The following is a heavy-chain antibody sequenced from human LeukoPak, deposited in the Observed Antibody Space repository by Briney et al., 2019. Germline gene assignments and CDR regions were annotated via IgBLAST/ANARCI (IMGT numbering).Heavy chain of an antibody. CDR1: GFTFSSYS. CDR3: ARGRGAVAGTSHAFDI. Sequence: GGSLRLSCAASGFTFSSYSMNWVRQAPGKGLEWVLFISSSSSYIYYADSVKGRFTISRDNAKNSLYLQMNSLRAEDTAVYYCARGRGAVAGTSHAFDIWGQGTMVTVSS. J-gene: IGHJ3*02. CDR2: ISSSSSYI. V-gene: IGHV3-21*01. D-gene: IGHD6-19*01.